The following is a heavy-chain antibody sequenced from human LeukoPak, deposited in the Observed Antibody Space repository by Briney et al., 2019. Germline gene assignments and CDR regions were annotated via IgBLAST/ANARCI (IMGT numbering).Heavy chain of an antibody. J-gene: IGHJ6*03. CDR1: GFTVSSNY. D-gene: IGHD6-13*01. V-gene: IGHV3-53*01. Sequence: GGSLRLSCAASGFTVSSNYMSWVRQAPGKGLEWVSLIYSGGSTYYADSVKGRFTISRDNSKNTLYLQMNSLRAEDTAVYYCARHVRASSSWYYYYYYMDVWGKGTTVTISS. CDR3: ARHVRASSSWYYYYYYMDV. CDR2: IYSGGST.